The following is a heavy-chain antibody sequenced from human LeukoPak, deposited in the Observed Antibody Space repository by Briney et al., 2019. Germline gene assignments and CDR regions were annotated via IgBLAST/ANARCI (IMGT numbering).Heavy chain of an antibody. CDR1: GYTFTGYY. Sequence: ASVKVSCKASGYTFTGYYMHWVRQAPGQGVEWMGWSNPNSGGTNYAQKFQGRVTMTRDTSISTAYMELSRLRPDDTAVYYCAREKSGSYYDFWSGSRAAFDIWGQGTMVTVSS. D-gene: IGHD3-3*01. CDR2: SNPNSGGT. J-gene: IGHJ3*02. V-gene: IGHV1-2*02. CDR3: AREKSGSYYDFWSGSRAAFDI.